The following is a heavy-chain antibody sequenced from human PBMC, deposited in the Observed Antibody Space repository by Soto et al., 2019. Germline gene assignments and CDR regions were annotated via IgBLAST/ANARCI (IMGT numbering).Heavy chain of an antibody. CDR2: ISYDGSNN. CDR1: GFTFSSYG. D-gene: IGHD1-26*01. V-gene: IGHV3-30*03. J-gene: IGHJ4*02. Sequence: QVQLVESGGGVVQPGRSLRLSCAASGFTFSSYGMHWVRQAPGKGLEWVAVISYDGSNNYYGDYVKGRFTISRDDSKKTLYLQMTSLRPEDTAVYHCARDGQWELLSWYFDYWGQGTLVTVSS. CDR3: ARDGQWELLSWYFDY.